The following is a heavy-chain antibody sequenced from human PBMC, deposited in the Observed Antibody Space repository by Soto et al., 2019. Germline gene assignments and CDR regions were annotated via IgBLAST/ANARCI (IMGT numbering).Heavy chain of an antibody. V-gene: IGHV4-31*03. CDR1: GGSSSSGGYY. J-gene: IGHJ4*03. Sequence: SETLSLTCTVSGGSSSSGGYYWSWIRQHPGKGLEWIGYIYYSGSTYYNPSLKSRVTISVDTSKNQFSLKLNSVTAADTALYYCARDKNGYGFFDSWGQGNLVSVSS. CDR3: ARDKNGYGFFDS. D-gene: IGHD5-12*01. CDR2: IYYSGST.